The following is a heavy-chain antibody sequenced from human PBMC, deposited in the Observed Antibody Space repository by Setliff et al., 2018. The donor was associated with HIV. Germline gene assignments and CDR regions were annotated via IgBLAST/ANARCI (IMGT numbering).Heavy chain of an antibody. CDR3: ASGRVFCNGDSCYHLDS. V-gene: IGHV4-31*01. J-gene: IGHJ4*02. CDR2: IYFSGSA. Sequence: TLSLTCTVSGDSITNNNFFWTWVRQDPGKGLEWIGYIYFSGSATYNPSLKSPVSISVDTSKNQFYLKLSSVTAADTAVYYCASGRVFCNGDSCYHLDSWGQGILGTVS. CDR1: GDSITNNNFF. D-gene: IGHD2-15*01.